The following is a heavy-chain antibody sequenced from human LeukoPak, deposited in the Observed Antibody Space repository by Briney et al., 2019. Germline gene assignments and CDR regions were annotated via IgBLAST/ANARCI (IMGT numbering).Heavy chain of an antibody. CDR1: GLTFTSHG. D-gene: IGHD4-23*01. CDR2: VRNDGSDT. J-gene: IGHJ4*02. Sequence: GSPRLSCTTSGLTFTSHGFHWLRQVVGKRLEWVAFVRNDGSDTYHANSVKGRFSISRDDSKNTLYLQMNSLRAEDTAIYYCARDRGKDYFDSWGQGTQVIVSS. CDR3: ARDRGKDYFDS. V-gene: IGHV3-30*02.